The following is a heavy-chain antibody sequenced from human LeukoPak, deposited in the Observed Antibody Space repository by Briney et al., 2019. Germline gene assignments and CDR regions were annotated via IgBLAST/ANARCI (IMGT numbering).Heavy chain of an antibody. V-gene: IGHV4-34*01. CDR3: AGHRYSGTYLTAGYFDY. CDR1: GGSFSGYY. CDR2: INHSGST. Sequence: SETLSLTCAVYGGSFSGYYWSWIRQPPGKGLEWIGEINHSGSTNYNPSLKSRVTISVDTSKNQFSLKLSSVTAADTAVYYCAGHRYSGTYLTAGYFDYWGQGTLVTVSS. J-gene: IGHJ4*01. D-gene: IGHD1-26*01.